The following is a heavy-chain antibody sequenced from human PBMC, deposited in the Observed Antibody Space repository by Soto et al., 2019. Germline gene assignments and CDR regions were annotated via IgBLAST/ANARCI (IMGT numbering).Heavy chain of an antibody. Sequence: GGSLRLSCAASGFTFSSYSMNWVRQAPGKGLEWVSSISSSSSYIYYADSVKGRFTISRDNAKNSLYLQMNSLRAEDTAVYYCARDQGYDFRSAMDVWGKGTTVTVSS. D-gene: IGHD3-3*01. CDR1: GFTFSSYS. J-gene: IGHJ6*03. CDR3: ARDQGYDFRSAMDV. V-gene: IGHV3-21*01. CDR2: ISSSSSYI.